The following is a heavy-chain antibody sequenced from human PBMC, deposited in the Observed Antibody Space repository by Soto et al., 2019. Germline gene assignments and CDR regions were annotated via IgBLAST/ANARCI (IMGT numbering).Heavy chain of an antibody. D-gene: IGHD6-6*01. CDR3: TAPFQQFVRSYYYYYMDV. CDR2: IKSKTDGGTT. Sequence: GGSLRLSCAASGFTFSNAWMSWVRQAPGKGLEWVGRIKSKTDGGTTDYAAPVKGRFTISRDGSKNTLYLQMNSLKTEDTAVYYCTAPFQQFVRSYYYYYMDVWGKGTTVTVSS. V-gene: IGHV3-15*01. J-gene: IGHJ6*03. CDR1: GFTFSNAW.